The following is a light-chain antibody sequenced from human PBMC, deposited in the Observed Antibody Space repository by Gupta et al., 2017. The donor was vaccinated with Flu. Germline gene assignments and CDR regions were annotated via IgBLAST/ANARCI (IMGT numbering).Light chain of an antibody. CDR3: ATRDSSRGVVV. J-gene: IGLJ2*01. CDR1: GSEVGSNC. Sequence: KVTITSSGSGSEVGSNCVCGYQQHTASAPNLLMYENSRRCSETPERFSGSKSATSATVVTTRPQTGDEADYYWATRDSSRGVVVFGGGTKQTVL. CDR2: ENS. V-gene: IGLV1-51*01.